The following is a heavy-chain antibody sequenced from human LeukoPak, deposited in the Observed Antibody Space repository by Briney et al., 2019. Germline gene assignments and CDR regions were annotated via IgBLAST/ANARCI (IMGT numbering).Heavy chain of an antibody. Sequence: PSETLSLTCTVSGGSISSSSYYWGWIRQPPGKGLEWIGSIYYSGSTYYNPSLKSRVTISVDTSKNQFSLKLSSVTAADTAVYYCARHRSDWGRWGGHAFDIWGQGTMVTVSS. V-gene: IGHV4-39*07. CDR2: IYYSGST. CDR1: GGSISSSSYY. D-gene: IGHD7-27*01. CDR3: ARHRSDWGRWGGHAFDI. J-gene: IGHJ3*02.